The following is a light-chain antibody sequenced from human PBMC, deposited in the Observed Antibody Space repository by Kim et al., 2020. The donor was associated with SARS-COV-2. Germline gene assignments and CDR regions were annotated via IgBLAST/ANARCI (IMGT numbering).Light chain of an antibody. CDR1: RGDNDIC. J-gene: IGKJ2*01. Sequence: PGGESAPSCWSSRGDNDICLAWYQQKPGQAPRLLIYDAAVRAAGIPDRFSGSGSGTDFTLTISRLEPDDFAVYYCQQHGSWPPGYTFGRGTKLEI. CDR3: QQHGSWPPGYT. CDR2: DAA. V-gene: IGKV3-20*01.